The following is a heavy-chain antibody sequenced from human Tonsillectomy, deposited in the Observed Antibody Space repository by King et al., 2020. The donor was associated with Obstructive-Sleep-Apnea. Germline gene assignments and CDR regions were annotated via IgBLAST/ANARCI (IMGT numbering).Heavy chain of an antibody. Sequence: QLVQSGSELKKPGASVKISCKAFGYTFTNCGLNWVRQAPGQGLEWMGWINANTGTPMYAEGLTGRFVFSLDTSVRKAYLQISNLKADDSAVYYCARESPNYCSGGLVPFDIWGQRTKVTVS. V-gene: IGHV7-4-1*02. D-gene: IGHD3-10*01. J-gene: IGHJ3*02. CDR2: INANTGTP. CDR3: ARESPNYCSGGLVPFDI. CDR1: GYTFTNCG.